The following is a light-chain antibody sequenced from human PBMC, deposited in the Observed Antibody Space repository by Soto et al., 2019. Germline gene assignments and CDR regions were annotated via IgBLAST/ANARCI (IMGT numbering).Light chain of an antibody. CDR1: QSVGSD. CDR3: QQYLDWPRT. J-gene: IGKJ1*01. CDR2: GAS. V-gene: IGKV3-15*01. Sequence: EIVMTQSPATLSVSPGARATLSCRASQSVGSDLVWYRQKPGQAPRLLIYGASNRATGVPDRFSGSGSGTVFTLTISILQSDDFAVYYCQQYLDWPRTFGQGTQVEIK.